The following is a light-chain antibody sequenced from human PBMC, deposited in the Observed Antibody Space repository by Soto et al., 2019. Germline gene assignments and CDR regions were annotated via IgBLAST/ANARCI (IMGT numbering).Light chain of an antibody. J-gene: IGKJ2*01. CDR2: KAS. Sequence: DIQMTQSPSTLSASVGDRVTITCRASQSISSWLAWYQQKPGKAPKLLIYKASSLESGVPSRFSGSGSGTEFTLTISSLQPDDVATYYCPQYNSYPYTFGQGTKLEIK. CDR3: PQYNSYPYT. V-gene: IGKV1-5*03. CDR1: QSISSW.